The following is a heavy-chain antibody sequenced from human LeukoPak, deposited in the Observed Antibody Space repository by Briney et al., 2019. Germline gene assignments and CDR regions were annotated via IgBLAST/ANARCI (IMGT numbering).Heavy chain of an antibody. D-gene: IGHD2-8*02. Sequence: SETLSLTCTVSGGSISNVGYYWSWIRQHPGKGPEWIGYIYYSGSTYYNPSLKSRVTISVDTSKNQFSLRLSSVTAADTAVYYCVRSQYWRFDDWGQGTLVTVSS. J-gene: IGHJ4*02. CDR3: VRSQYWRFDD. CDR2: IYYSGST. V-gene: IGHV4-31*03. CDR1: GGSISNVGYY.